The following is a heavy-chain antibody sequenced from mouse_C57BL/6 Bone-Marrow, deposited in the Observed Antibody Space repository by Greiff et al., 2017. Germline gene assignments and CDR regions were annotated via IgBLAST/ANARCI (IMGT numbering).Heavy chain of an antibody. Sequence: VQLQQSGAELVRPGTSVKLSCKASGYTFTSYWMHWVKQRPGQGLEWIGEIDPSDSYTNYNQKFKGKSTLTVDKSSSTAYMQLSSLTSEDSAVYYCARANYGNYDAMDYWGQGTSVTVSS. CDR1: GYTFTSYW. J-gene: IGHJ4*01. V-gene: IGHV1-69*01. D-gene: IGHD2-1*01. CDR2: IDPSDSYT. CDR3: ARANYGNYDAMDY.